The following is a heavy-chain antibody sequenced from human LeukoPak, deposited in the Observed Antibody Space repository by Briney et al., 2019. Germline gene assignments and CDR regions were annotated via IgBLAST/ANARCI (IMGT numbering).Heavy chain of an antibody. CDR2: ISAYNGNT. J-gene: IGHJ4*02. Sequence: ASVKVSCKASGYTFTSYGINWVRQAPGQGLEWMGWISAYNGNTNYAQKLQGRVTMTTDTSTSTAYMELRSLRSDDTAVYYCARASDYDSSGYTFDYWGQGTLVTVSS. CDR3: ARASDYDSSGYTFDY. D-gene: IGHD3-22*01. V-gene: IGHV1-18*01. CDR1: GYTFTSYG.